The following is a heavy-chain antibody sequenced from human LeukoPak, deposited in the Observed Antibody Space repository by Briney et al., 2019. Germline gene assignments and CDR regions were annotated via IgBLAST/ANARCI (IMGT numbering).Heavy chain of an antibody. CDR1: GFTFRSYS. CDR3: VKGEFNWNYDAFDI. CDR2: IGSNGDST. V-gene: IGHV3-64D*09. J-gene: IGHJ3*02. D-gene: IGHD1-7*01. Sequence: GGSLRLSCAASGFTFRSYSMNWVRQAPGKGPEYVSGIGSNGDSTYYADSVKGRFTISRDNSKNMLYLQMSSLRPDDTALYYCVKGEFNWNYDAFDIWGQGTMVTVSS.